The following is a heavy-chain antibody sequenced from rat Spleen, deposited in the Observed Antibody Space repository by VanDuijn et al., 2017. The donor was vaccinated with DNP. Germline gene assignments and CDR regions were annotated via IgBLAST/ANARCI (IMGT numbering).Heavy chain of an antibody. D-gene: IGHD4-3*01. Sequence: EVQLQESGPGLVKPSQSLSLTCSVTAYSITTNYWGWIRKFPGNKMEWVGHISYSGRTSYNPSLKSRISITRDTSKNQFFLQLNSVTTEDTATYFCARGGGGIWFAYWGQGTLVTVSS. CDR2: ISYSGRT. CDR3: ARGGGGIWFAY. CDR1: AYSITTNY. V-gene: IGHV3-1*01. J-gene: IGHJ3*01.